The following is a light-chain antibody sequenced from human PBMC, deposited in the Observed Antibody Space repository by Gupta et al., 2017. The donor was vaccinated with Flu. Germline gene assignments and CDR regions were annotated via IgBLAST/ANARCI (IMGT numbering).Light chain of an antibody. CDR2: GAS. Sequence: EFVLPQSPVAVSLSPGERITLSCRASQSISSNYLAWYQQKPGQSPRLLIHGASARATGAPDRFSGSGSGTDFTLTISRLEPEDFAVYYCQQYTNSPLTFGGGTKVEIK. CDR1: QSISSNY. J-gene: IGKJ4*02. CDR3: QQYTNSPLT. V-gene: IGKV3-20*01.